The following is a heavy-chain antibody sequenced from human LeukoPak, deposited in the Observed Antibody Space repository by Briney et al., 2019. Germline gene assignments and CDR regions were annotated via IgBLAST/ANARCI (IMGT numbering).Heavy chain of an antibody. D-gene: IGHD4-23*01. J-gene: IGHJ4*02. CDR2: ISYDGSNK. CDR1: GFTFSSYA. Sequence: PGGSLRLSCAAAGFTFSSYAMAWVRQAPGKGLEWVAVISYDGSNKYYADSVKGRFTISRDNSKNTLYLQMNSLRAEDTAVYYCARGAWSSSTVVTLSNFDYWGQGTLVTVSS. V-gene: IGHV3-30-3*01. CDR3: ARGAWSSSTVVTLSNFDY.